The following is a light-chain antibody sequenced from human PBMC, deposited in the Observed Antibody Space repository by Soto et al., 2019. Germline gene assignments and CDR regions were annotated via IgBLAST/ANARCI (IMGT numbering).Light chain of an antibody. Sequence: EIVLTQSPATLSLCPGERATLSCRASQSVSSYLAWYQQKPGQAPRLLIYDASNRATGIPARFSGSGSGTDFTLTISGLEPEDFAVYYCQQRSSWPLTFGGGTKVELK. CDR1: QSVSSY. CDR3: QQRSSWPLT. CDR2: DAS. V-gene: IGKV3-11*01. J-gene: IGKJ4*01.